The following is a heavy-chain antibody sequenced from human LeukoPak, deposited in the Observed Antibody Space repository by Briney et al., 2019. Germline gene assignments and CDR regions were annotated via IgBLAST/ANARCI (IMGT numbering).Heavy chain of an antibody. CDR2: ISAYNGNT. V-gene: IGHV1-18*01. CDR1: GYTFTIYG. D-gene: IGHD1-26*01. J-gene: IGHJ4*02. Sequence: GTVSFTSSGYTFTIYGISWVRQAPGQGREGMGWISAYNGNTNYAQKRQGRVTMTTDTSTSTAYMELRSLRSDDTAVYYCARDRRIVGATGLFDYWGQGTLVTVSS. CDR3: ARDRRIVGATGLFDY.